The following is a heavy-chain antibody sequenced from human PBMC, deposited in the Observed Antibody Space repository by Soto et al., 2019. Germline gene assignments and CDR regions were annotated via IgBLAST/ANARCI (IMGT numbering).Heavy chain of an antibody. V-gene: IGHV4-59*01. CDR1: GGSITSSY. CDR3: AIGLRYFDW. Sequence: PSETLSLTCTVSGGSITSSYWSWIRQPPGKGLEWIGYIYYSGSTNYNPSLKSRVTISVDTSKNQFSLNLSSVTAADTAVYFCAIGLRYFDWWGQGALVTVSS. J-gene: IGHJ4*02. D-gene: IGHD3-9*01. CDR2: IYYSGST.